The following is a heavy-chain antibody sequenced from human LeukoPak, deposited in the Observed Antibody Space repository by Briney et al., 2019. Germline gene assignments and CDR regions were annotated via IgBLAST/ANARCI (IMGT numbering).Heavy chain of an antibody. Sequence: GGSLRLSCAASGFTFSSYWMSWVRQAPGKGLEWVANIKQGGSEKYYVDSVKGRFTISRDNAKNSLYLQMNSLRAEDTAVYYCARDETGYCSSTSCYAPNWFDPWGQGTLVTVSS. J-gene: IGHJ5*02. D-gene: IGHD2-2*01. CDR1: GFTFSSYW. CDR3: ARDETGYCSSTSCYAPNWFDP. V-gene: IGHV3-7*01. CDR2: IKQGGSEK.